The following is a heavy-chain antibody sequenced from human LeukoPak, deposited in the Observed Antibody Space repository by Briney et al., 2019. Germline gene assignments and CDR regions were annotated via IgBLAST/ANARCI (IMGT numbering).Heavy chain of an antibody. J-gene: IGHJ2*01. CDR3: ASAVTDCSGGSCYYQDANWYFDL. Sequence: PSETLSLTCTVSGGSISSYYWSWIRQPPGKGLEWIGYIYYSGSTNYNPSLKSRVTISVDTPKNQFSLKLSSVTAADTAVYYCASAVTDCSGGSCYYQDANWYFDLWGRGTLVTVSS. CDR1: GGSISSYY. D-gene: IGHD2-15*01. V-gene: IGHV4-59*01. CDR2: IYYSGST.